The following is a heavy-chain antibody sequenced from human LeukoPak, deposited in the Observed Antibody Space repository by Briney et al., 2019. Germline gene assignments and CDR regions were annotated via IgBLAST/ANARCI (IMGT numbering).Heavy chain of an antibody. Sequence: GGSLRLSCAASGFTFSDYYMSWIRQAPGKGLEWVSYISTSGRTIYYADSVKGRFTISRDNAKNSLYLQMNSLRAEDTAVYYCATHLDIAARPRYYYYYMDVWGKGTTVTVSS. CDR1: GFTFSDYY. V-gene: IGHV3-11*01. CDR3: ATHLDIAARPRYYYYYMDV. CDR2: ISTSGRTI. J-gene: IGHJ6*03. D-gene: IGHD6-6*01.